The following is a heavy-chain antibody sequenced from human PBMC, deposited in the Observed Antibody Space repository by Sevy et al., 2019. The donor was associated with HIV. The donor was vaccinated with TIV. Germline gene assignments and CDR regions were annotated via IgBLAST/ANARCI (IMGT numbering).Heavy chain of an antibody. CDR2: IYYSGST. V-gene: IGHV4-39*02. J-gene: IGHJ4*02. Sequence: TLSLTCTVSGDSLSSNDYYWAWIRQPPGKGLDWIGSIYYSGSTYYNPSLKSRVTISVDTSKNQFSLKLRSVTAADTAVYYCAREGPRIAQFDYWGQGTLVTVSS. CDR3: AREGPRIAQFDY. CDR1: GDSLSSNDYY. D-gene: IGHD6-13*01.